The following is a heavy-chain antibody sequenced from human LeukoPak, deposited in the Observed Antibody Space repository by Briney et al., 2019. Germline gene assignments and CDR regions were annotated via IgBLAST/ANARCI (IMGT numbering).Heavy chain of an antibody. CDR3: ALQWQQLVHEYFQH. V-gene: IGHV3-23*01. Sequence: PGRSLRLSCAASGFTFSSYAMSWVRQAPGKGLEWVSAISGSGGSTYYADSVKGRFTISRDNSKNTLYLQMNSLRAEDTAVYYCALQWQQLVHEYFQHWGQGTLVTVSS. CDR1: GFTFSSYA. J-gene: IGHJ1*01. D-gene: IGHD6-13*01. CDR2: ISGSGGST.